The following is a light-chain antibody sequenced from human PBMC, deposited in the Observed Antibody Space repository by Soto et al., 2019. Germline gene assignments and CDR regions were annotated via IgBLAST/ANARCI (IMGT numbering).Light chain of an antibody. Sequence: QSILTQPPSASGSPGQSVTISCTGTSSDVGAYNYVSWYQQHPGKAPKLVIFEVSKRPSGVPDRFSGSKSGNTASLTVSRLQSEDEADYYCSSYAGGNNVVFSGGTKLTVL. V-gene: IGLV2-8*01. CDR2: EVS. J-gene: IGLJ2*01. CDR3: SSYAGGNNVV. CDR1: SSDVGAYNY.